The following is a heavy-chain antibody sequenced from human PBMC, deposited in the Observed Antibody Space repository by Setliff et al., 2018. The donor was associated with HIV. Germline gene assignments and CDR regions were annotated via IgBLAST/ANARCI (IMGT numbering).Heavy chain of an antibody. CDR3: AKIQNPQGYYYDSSGYYPHPGSPDY. D-gene: IGHD3-22*01. J-gene: IGHJ4*02. V-gene: IGHV1-69*05. Sequence: GASVKVSCKASGGAFSSYALSWVRQAPGQGLEWMGGIIPIFGTANYAQRFRGRVTMTSDTSTGTVYMELSSLRSEDTAVYYCAKIQNPQGYYYDSSGYYPHPGSPDYWGQGTLVTVSS. CDR1: GGAFSSYA. CDR2: IIPIFGTA.